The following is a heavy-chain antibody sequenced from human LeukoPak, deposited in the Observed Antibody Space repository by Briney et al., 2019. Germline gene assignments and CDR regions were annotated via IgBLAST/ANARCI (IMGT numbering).Heavy chain of an antibody. D-gene: IGHD3-22*01. V-gene: IGHV3-30*02. CDR1: GFTFSSYG. CDR2: IRYDGSNK. Sequence: GGSLRLSCAASGFTFSSYGMHWVRQAPGKGLEWVAFIRYDGSNKYYADSVKGRFTISRDNSKNTLYLQMNSLRAEDTAVYYCAKDALPITMIVVLNSWFDPWGQGTLVTVSS. J-gene: IGHJ5*02. CDR3: AKDALPITMIVVLNSWFDP.